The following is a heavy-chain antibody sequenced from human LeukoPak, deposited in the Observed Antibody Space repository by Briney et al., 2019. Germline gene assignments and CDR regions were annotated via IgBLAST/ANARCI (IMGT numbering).Heavy chain of an antibody. Sequence: SETLSLTCSVSGGSINSNNYYWGWIRQPPGKGLEWIGNIYYSGSTYYNPSLKSRVTISGDTSKNQVSLKLSSVTAADTAVYYCAAPLTTGYWGQGTLVTVSS. CDR3: AAPLTTGY. J-gene: IGHJ4*02. V-gene: IGHV4-39*01. D-gene: IGHD4-11*01. CDR1: GGSINSNNYY. CDR2: IYYSGST.